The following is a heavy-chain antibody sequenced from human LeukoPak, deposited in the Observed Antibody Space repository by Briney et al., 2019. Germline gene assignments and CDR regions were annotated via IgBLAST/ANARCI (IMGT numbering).Heavy chain of an antibody. D-gene: IGHD6-19*01. Sequence: GGSLRLSCAASGVTFSSYGMGWVRQAPGKGLEWGSAISGSGGSTYYADSVKGRFTISRDKSNNTLYLQMNSLRAEDTAVYYCVSSGWSNYWGQGTLVTVSS. CDR2: ISGSGGST. CDR1: GVTFSSYG. J-gene: IGHJ4*02. V-gene: IGHV3-23*01. CDR3: VSSGWSNY.